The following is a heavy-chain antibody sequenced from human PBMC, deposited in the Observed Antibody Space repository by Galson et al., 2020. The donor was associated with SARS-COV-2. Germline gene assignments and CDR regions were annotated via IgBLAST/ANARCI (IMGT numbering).Heavy chain of an antibody. V-gene: IGHV2-70*01. J-gene: IGHJ6*02. Sequence: SGPTLAKTTQTLTLTCTFTGFSLSTSGKCVSWLRQPPGKALEWLAHMDWDDEKYYSTSPKTRLTISKDTYKNQVVLTMTNIDPVDTATYYCARISVNSRCWLGYYYYYGMDVWGPGTTVTVSS. CDR1: GFSLSTSGKC. CDR2: MDWDDEK. CDR3: ARISVNSRCWLGYYYYYGMDV. D-gene: IGHD6-13*01.